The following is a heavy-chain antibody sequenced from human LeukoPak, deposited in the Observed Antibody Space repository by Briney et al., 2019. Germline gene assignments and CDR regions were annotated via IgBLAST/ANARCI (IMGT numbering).Heavy chain of an antibody. CDR3: ARVTMGVDY. J-gene: IGHJ4*02. Sequence: SETLSLTCTVSGGSISTHYWSWIRQPPGKGLEWIGYIYYSGGTNYNPSLKSRVTISIDTSKNQFSLKLGSVTAADTALYYCARVTMGVDYWGQGTLVTASS. CDR2: IYYSGGT. V-gene: IGHV4-59*11. D-gene: IGHD3-10*01. CDR1: GGSISTHY.